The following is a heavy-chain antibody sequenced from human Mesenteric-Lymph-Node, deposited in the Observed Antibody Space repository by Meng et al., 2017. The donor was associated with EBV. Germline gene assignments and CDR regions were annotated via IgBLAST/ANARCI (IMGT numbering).Heavy chain of an antibody. J-gene: IGHJ5*02. CDR3: ARHVQEYVDGTWFDP. D-gene: IGHD5-12*01. CDR2: IIPIFVSP. V-gene: IGHV1-69*06. Sequence: QVQLVQSGAGVKKPGSSLKVSRAINWVRQAPGQGLDWMGGIIPIFVSPPYAQSIQGRVTMTADKCTTTAYMELAILRSEDTAVSYCARHVQEYVDGTWFDPWGQGTLVTVSS. CDR1: A.